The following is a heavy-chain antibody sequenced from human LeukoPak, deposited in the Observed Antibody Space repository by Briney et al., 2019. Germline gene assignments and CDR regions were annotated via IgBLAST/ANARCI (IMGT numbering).Heavy chain of an antibody. J-gene: IGHJ6*02. D-gene: IGHD3-10*01. CDR2: IKQDGSEK. CDR1: GFTFSSYW. CDR3: ARDLVWFGGPRMDV. Sequence: PGGSLRPSCAASGFTFSSYWMSWVRQAPGKGLEWVANIKQDGSEKYYVDSVKGRFTISRDNAKNSLYLQMNSLRAEDTAVYYCARDLVWFGGPRMDVWGQGTTVTVSS. V-gene: IGHV3-7*01.